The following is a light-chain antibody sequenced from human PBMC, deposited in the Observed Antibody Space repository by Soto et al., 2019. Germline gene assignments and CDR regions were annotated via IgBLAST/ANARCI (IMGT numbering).Light chain of an antibody. V-gene: IGKV2-28*01. CDR3: LQAIQTPLT. Sequence: DIVMTQSPLSLPVTPGEPASISCRSSQSLQHSNGYKYVDWYLQKPGQSPQLLIYLGYNRASGVXDXXSGSGAGTDFPLKSSRVEAEDVGFYYCLQAIQTPLTFGGGTKVEIK. CDR2: LGY. CDR1: QSLQHSNGYKY. J-gene: IGKJ4*01.